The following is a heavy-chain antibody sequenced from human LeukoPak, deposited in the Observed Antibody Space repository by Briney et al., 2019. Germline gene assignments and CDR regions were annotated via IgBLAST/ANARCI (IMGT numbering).Heavy chain of an antibody. CDR2: IDKHGSGK. J-gene: IGHJ4*02. CDR3: ARDAGWGYYDL. Sequence: GGSLRLSCVASGFTFSTSWVTWVPQAPGKGLERVAYIDKHGSGKYYVDSVKGRFAISRDYASNSVFLQMDSLRAEDTSVYYCARDAGWGYYDLWGQGTPVTVSS. CDR1: GFTFSTSW. V-gene: IGHV3-7*01. D-gene: IGHD1-26*01.